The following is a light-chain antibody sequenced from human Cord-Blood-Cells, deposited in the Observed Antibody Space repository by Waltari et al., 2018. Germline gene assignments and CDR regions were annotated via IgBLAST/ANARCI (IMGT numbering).Light chain of an antibody. CDR3: CSYAGSYAYV. Sequence: QSALTQPRPASGSPGQSVTISRTGTSSYVGGYTYVSWYQQHPGKAPKLMIYDVSKRPSGVPDRFSGSKSGNTASLTISGLQAEDEADYYCCSYAGSYAYVFGTGTKVTVL. CDR1: SSYVGGYTY. CDR2: DVS. J-gene: IGLJ1*01. V-gene: IGLV2-11*01.